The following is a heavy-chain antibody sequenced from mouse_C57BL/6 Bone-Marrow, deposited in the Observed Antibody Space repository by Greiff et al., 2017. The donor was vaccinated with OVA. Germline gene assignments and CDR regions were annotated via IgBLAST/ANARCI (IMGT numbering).Heavy chain of an antibody. CDR2: IDPSDSYT. CDR1: GYTFTSYW. V-gene: IGHV1-69*01. Sequence: QVQLQQPGAELVMPGASVKLSCKASGYTFTSYWMHWVKQRPGQGLAWIGEIDPSDSYTNYNQKFKGKSTLTVDKSSSTAYMQLSSLTSEDSAVYYCARGPGYFDVWGTGTTVTVSS. J-gene: IGHJ1*03. CDR3: ARGPGYFDV.